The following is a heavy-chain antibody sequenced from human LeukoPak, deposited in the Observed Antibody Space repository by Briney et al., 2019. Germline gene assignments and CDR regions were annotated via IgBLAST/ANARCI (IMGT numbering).Heavy chain of an antibody. CDR2: MNPNSGNT. CDR3: ARGFGYASHYYYMDV. CDR1: GYTFTSYD. V-gene: IGHV1-8*03. D-gene: IGHD3-10*01. J-gene: IGHJ6*03. Sequence: GASVKVSCKASGYTFTSYDINWVRQATGQGLEWMGWMNPNSGNTGYAQKFQGRVTITRNTSISTAYMELSSLRSEDTAVYYCARGFGYASHYYYMDVWGKGTTVTISS.